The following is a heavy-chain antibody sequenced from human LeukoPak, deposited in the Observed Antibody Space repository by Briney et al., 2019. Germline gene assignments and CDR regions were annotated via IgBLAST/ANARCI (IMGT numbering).Heavy chain of an antibody. CDR3: ARVREGIAVAATHY. CDR1: EFTFSSYA. CDR2: ISYDGSNK. D-gene: IGHD6-19*01. J-gene: IGHJ4*02. V-gene: IGHV3-30*01. Sequence: PGGSLRLSCAASEFTFSSYAMHWVRQAPGKGLEWVAVISYDGSNKYYADSVKGRFAMSRDNSKNTLYLQMNSLRAEDTAVYYCARVREGIAVAATHYWGQGTLVTVSS.